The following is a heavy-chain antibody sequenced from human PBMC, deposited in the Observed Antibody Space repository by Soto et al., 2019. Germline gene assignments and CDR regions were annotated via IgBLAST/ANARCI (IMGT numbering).Heavy chain of an antibody. D-gene: IGHD3-3*01. Sequence: GASVKVSCKASGYTFTSYGISWVRQAPGQGLEWMGWISAYNGNTNYAQKLQGRVTMTTDTSTSTAYMELRSLRSDDTAVYYCARDIPTYYDFWGGYYSDYWGQGTLVTVSS. J-gene: IGHJ4*02. CDR2: ISAYNGNT. V-gene: IGHV1-18*01. CDR3: ARDIPTYYDFWGGYYSDY. CDR1: GYTFTSYG.